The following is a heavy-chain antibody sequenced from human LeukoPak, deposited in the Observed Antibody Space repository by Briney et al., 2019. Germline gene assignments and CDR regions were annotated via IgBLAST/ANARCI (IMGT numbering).Heavy chain of an antibody. D-gene: IGHD5-24*01. CDR1: GGSFSGYY. Sequence: SETLSLTCAVYGGSFSGYYWTWIRQPPGRGLEWIGEINHSGSTNYNPPLKSRVTISVDTSKSQFSLKPNSVTAADTAMYYCARGRDPYWGQGTLVTVSS. CDR2: INHSGST. J-gene: IGHJ4*02. CDR3: ARGRDPY. V-gene: IGHV4-34*01.